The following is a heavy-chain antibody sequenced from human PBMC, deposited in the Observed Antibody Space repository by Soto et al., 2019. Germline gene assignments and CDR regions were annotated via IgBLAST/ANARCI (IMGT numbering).Heavy chain of an antibody. D-gene: IGHD3-3*01. J-gene: IGHJ6*03. V-gene: IGHV3-33*01. Sequence: GGSLRLSCAASGFTFSSYGMHWVRQAPGKGLEWVAVIWYDGSNKYYADSVKGRFTISRDNSKNTLYLQMNSLRAEDTTVYYWARDFGNDFWSGYRANYYRDVWGKGTTVTVSS. CDR1: GFTFSSYG. CDR3: ARDFGNDFWSGYRANYYRDV. CDR2: IWYDGSNK.